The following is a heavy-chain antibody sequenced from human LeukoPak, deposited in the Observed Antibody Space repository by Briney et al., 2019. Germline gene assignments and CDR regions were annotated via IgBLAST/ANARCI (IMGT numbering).Heavy chain of an antibody. CDR1: GGSISSGGYY. D-gene: IGHD4-11*01. CDR3: ARGGNYGSLYY. Sequence: PSETLSLTCTVSGGSISSGGYYWSWIRQHPGKGLEWIGYIYYSGSTYYNPYLKSRVTISVDTSKNQFSLKLSSVTAADTAVYYCARGGNYGSLYYWGQGTLVTVSS. V-gene: IGHV4-31*03. J-gene: IGHJ4*02. CDR2: IYYSGST.